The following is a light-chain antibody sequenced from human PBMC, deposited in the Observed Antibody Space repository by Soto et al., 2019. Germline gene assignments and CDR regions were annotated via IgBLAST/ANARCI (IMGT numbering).Light chain of an antibody. CDR2: KAS. V-gene: IGKV1-5*03. CDR3: QHYNSYSEA. J-gene: IGKJ1*01. CDR1: QPFXSW. Sequence: DIQVTQSASTLSGSAGDRVTITCRASQPFXSWLVWYQQKPGKAPKILXYKASTLKSGVPSRFSGSGSGTEFTLTISSLQPDYFATYYCQHYNSYSEAFGQGTKVDIK.